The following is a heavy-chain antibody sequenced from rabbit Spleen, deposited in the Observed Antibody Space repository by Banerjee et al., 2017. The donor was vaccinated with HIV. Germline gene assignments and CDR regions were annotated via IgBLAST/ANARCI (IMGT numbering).Heavy chain of an antibody. Sequence: QLLEESGGDLVKPGASLTLTCTASGFSFNASYWICWVRQAPGKGLEWIACINAGSSANTYVATWAKGRFTISKTSSTTVTLQMTSLTAADTATYFCARSYGDSGYSSYYLWGQGTLVTVS. D-gene: IGHD1-1*01. CDR1: GFSFNASYW. CDR3: ARSYGDSGYSSYYL. V-gene: IGHV1S40*01. J-gene: IGHJ3*01. CDR2: INAGSSANT.